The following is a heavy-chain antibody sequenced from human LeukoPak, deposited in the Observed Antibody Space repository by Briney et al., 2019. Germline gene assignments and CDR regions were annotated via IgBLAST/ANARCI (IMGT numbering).Heavy chain of an antibody. J-gene: IGHJ5*02. V-gene: IGHV1-69*02. CDR3: ARTIFGVGFDP. CDR2: IIPILGIA. D-gene: IGHD3-3*01. Sequence: SVKVSCKASGGTFSSYTISWVRQAPGQGLEWMGRIIPILGIANYAQKFQGRVTITADKSTSTAYMELSSLGSEDTAVYYCARTIFGVGFDPWGQGTLVTVSS. CDR1: GGTFSSYT.